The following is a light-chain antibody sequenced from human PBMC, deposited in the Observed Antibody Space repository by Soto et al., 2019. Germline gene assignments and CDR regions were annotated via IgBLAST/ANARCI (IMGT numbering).Light chain of an antibody. V-gene: IGLV2-23*02. CDR3: CSDAGRSTYV. Sequence: QSVLTQPASVSGSPGQSITISCTVGSYNFVSWYQQHPGKAPKVLIYEVSKRPSGVSDRFSGSKSGNTASLTISGLQAEEEADYYCCSDAGRSTYVFGTGTKVT. CDR1: GSYNF. J-gene: IGLJ1*01. CDR2: EVS.